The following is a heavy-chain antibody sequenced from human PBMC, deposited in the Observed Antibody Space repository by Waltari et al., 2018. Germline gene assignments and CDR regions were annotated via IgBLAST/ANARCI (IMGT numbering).Heavy chain of an antibody. CDR1: GFTFSSYS. CDR2: ISSSSSYI. CDR3: AVDFWSGGDY. D-gene: IGHD3-3*01. V-gene: IGHV3-21*01. J-gene: IGHJ4*02. Sequence: EVQLVESGGGLVKPGGSLRLSCAASGFTFSSYSMNWVRQAPGKGLEWVSSISSSSSYIYYADSVKGRFTISRDNAKNSLYLQMNSLRDEDTAVYYCAVDFWSGGDYWGQGTLVAVSS.